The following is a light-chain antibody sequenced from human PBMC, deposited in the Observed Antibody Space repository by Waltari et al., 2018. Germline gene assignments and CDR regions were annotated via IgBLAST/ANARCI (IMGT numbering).Light chain of an antibody. J-gene: IGKJ1*01. Sequence: EIVLMQSPGTLSLPPGERAPLSCRASQSVSRFLAWYQQKPGQAPRLLIYEASSRATDIPDRFSGSGSGTDFSLTISRLEPEDFAVYYCQKYGTLPATFGQGTKVEIK. V-gene: IGKV3-20*01. CDR3: QKYGTLPAT. CDR1: QSVSRF. CDR2: EAS.